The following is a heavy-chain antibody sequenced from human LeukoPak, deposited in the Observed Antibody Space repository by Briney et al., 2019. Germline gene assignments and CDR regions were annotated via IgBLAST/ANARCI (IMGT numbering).Heavy chain of an antibody. J-gene: IGHJ4*02. CDR3: ARRFRYYDSSGYYYVYYFDY. CDR2: IYYSGSA. V-gene: IGHV4-39*01. Sequence: SETLSLTXTVSGGSISSSSYYWGWIRKPPGKGLEGIGSIYYSGSAYYNPSLKSRVTISVDTSKNQFSLKLSSVTAADTAVYYCARRFRYYDSSGYYYVYYFDYWGQGTLVTVSS. D-gene: IGHD3-22*01. CDR1: GGSISSSSYY.